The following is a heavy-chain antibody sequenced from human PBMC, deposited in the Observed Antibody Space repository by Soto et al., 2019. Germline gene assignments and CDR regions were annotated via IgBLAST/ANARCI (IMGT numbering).Heavy chain of an antibody. CDR1: GGSITRNNHY. J-gene: IGHJ4*02. CDR3: ARLGSSGWYQGSYFDY. V-gene: IGHV4-39*01. Sequence: QLQLEESGPGLVKPSETLSLTCTVSGGSITRNNHYWGWIRQSPGKGLEWIGNILYSGSTNDNPSLKSRVSISVETSKNQSLLKMSSVTAADTAVYYCARLGSSGWYQGSYFDYWGQGTLVTVSS. CDR2: ILYSGST. D-gene: IGHD6-19*01.